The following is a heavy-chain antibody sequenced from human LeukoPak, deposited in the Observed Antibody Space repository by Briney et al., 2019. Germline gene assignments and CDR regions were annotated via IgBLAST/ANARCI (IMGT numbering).Heavy chain of an antibody. CDR1: GGSFSGYY. CDR2: INHSGST. CDR3: ARVVWEGRDY. V-gene: IGHV4-34*01. Sequence: SETLSLTCAVYGGSFSGYYWSWIRQPPGKGLEWIGEINHSGSTNYNPSLKSRVTISVDTSKNQFSLKLSSVTAADTAMYYCARVVWEGRDYWGQGTLVTVSS. D-gene: IGHD1-26*01. J-gene: IGHJ4*02.